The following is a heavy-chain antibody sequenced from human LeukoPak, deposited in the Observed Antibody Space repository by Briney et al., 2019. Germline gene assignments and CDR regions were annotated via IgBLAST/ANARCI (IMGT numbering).Heavy chain of an antibody. CDR1: GYTFTSYG. D-gene: IGHD3-22*01. J-gene: IGHJ4*02. Sequence: ASVKVSCKASGYTFTSYGISWVRQAPGQGLEWMGWISAYNGNTNYAQKLQGRVTMTTDTSTSTAYMEPGSLRSDDTAVYYCARDRVYDSSGYYYCPGDYWGQGTLVTVSS. CDR3: ARDRVYDSSGYYYCPGDY. CDR2: ISAYNGNT. V-gene: IGHV1-18*01.